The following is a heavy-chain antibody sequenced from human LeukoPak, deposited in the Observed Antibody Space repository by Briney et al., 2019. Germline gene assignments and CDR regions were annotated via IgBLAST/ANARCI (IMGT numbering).Heavy chain of an antibody. CDR3: ARDNSVGDIAWWFDP. CDR1: GYSFTSHY. J-gene: IGHJ5*02. V-gene: IGHV1-46*01. Sequence: GASVKVSCKASGYSFTSHYMYWVRQAPGQGLEWMGLINPSGSSTLYAQKFQGRVTMTRDMSTTTDYMELSSLRSEDTAVYYCARDNSVGDIAWWFDPWGQGTLVTVSS. D-gene: IGHD3-16*02. CDR2: INPSGSST.